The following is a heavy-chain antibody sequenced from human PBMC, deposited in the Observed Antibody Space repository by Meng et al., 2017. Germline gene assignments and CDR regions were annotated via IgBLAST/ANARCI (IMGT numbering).Heavy chain of an antibody. CDR3: ARDWGLYDYVWGSYRYGAFDI. V-gene: IGHV1-18*01. D-gene: IGHD3-16*02. J-gene: IGHJ3*02. Sequence: ASVKVSCKASGYTFTSYGISWVRQAPGQGLEWMGWISAYNGNTNYAQKLQGRVTMTTDTSTSTAYMELRSLRSDDTAVYYCARDWGLYDYVWGSYRYGAFDIWGQETMVTVSS. CDR1: GYTFTSYG. CDR2: ISAYNGNT.